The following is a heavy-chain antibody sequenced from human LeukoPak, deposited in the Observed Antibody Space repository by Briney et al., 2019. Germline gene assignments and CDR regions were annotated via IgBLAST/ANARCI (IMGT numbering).Heavy chain of an antibody. CDR1: GFTFSSYA. CDR3: ARDVYGDGYNSFDY. V-gene: IGHV3-23*01. D-gene: IGHD5-24*01. Sequence: GGSLRLSCAASGFTFSSYAMSWVRQAPGKGLEWVSVIYSGGYSGGGPFYADSVKGRFTTSSDSSKNTLFLQMNSLGAEDTAVYYCARDVYGDGYNSFDYWGLGILVTVSS. CDR2: IYSGGYSGGGP. J-gene: IGHJ4*02.